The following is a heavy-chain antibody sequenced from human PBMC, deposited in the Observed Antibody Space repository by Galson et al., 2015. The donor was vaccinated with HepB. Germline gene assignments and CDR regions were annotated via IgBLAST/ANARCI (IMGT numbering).Heavy chain of an antibody. CDR1: GFTFSNYG. V-gene: IGHV3-30*18. CDR2: ISYDGSNK. CDR3: AKDPYLYSVLACTMAGFDY. J-gene: IGHJ4*02. Sequence: SLRLSCAASGFTFSNYGMHWVRQAPGKGLEWVAVISYDGSNKYYADSVKGRFTISRDNSKNTLYLQMNSLRAEDTALYYCAKDPYLYSVLACTMAGFDYWGQGTLVTVSS. D-gene: IGHD2-8*01.